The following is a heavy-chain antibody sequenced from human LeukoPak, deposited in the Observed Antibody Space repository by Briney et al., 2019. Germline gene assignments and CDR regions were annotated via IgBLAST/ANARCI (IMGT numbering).Heavy chain of an antibody. Sequence: GGSLRLSCAASGFTFSNYVMNWVRQAPGKGLEWVANIKEDGSEKYYVDSVKGRFTISRDSARNSLYLQMNSLRAEDTAVYYCARDVNYYYYMDVWGKGTTVTVSS. CDR2: IKEDGSEK. CDR1: GFTFSNYV. CDR3: ARDVNYYYYMDV. V-gene: IGHV3-7*01. J-gene: IGHJ6*03.